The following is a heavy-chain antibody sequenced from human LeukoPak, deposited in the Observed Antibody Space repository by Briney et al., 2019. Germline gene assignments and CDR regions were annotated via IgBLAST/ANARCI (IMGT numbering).Heavy chain of an antibody. J-gene: IGHJ4*02. D-gene: IGHD3-10*01. CDR2: INLSVST. CDR3: ARGRGYYGSGSYYYSPQPLSVYYFDY. Sequence: SETLSLTCAVYGGSLCGYYWSSVRPPPREGVGWSWEINLSVSTNYNPSPKSRVTLSVETSKNTFSLKLIPVTAADTAVYYCARGRGYYGSGSYYYSPQPLSVYYFDYWGQGTLVTVSS. V-gene: IGHV4-34*01. CDR1: GGSLCGYY.